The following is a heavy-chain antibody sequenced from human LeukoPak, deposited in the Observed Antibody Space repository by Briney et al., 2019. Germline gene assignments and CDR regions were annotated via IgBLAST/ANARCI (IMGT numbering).Heavy chain of an antibody. V-gene: IGHV3-74*01. CDR1: GFTFSSSA. CDR2: INSDGRST. J-gene: IGHJ4*02. D-gene: IGHD2-8*02. CDR3: ARDQLYCTGGICYFDN. Sequence: QPGGSLKLSCAASGFTFSSSAMHWVRQAPGKGLVWVSRINSDGRSTSSADSVKGRFTISRDNAKNTLYLQMNSLRTEDTAVYYCARDQLYCTGGICYFDNWGQGTLVTVSS.